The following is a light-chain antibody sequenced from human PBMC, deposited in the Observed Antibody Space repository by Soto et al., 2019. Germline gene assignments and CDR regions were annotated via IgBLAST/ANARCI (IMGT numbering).Light chain of an antibody. Sequence: QSALTQPASVSGSPGQSITISCTGTNSDVGSYKFVSWYQQHPGEVPKLIIYEATKRPSGLSIRFSGSKSGNTASLTISGLQAEDEADYYCCSFAGGGATWVFGGGTKVTVL. V-gene: IGLV2-23*01. CDR1: NSDVGSYKF. CDR3: CSFAGGGATWV. J-gene: IGLJ3*02. CDR2: EAT.